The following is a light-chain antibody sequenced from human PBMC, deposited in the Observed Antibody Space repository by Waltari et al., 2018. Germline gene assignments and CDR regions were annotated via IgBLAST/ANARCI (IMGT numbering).Light chain of an antibody. CDR1: QTITGSW. J-gene: IGKJ4*01. V-gene: IGKV3-20*01. CDR3: QQYDGSVVT. CDR2: GAS. Sequence: EIVLTQSPGTLSVSPGERVTVSCRDIQTITGSWLTWYHQKPGQAHRLLIYGASNRAPGIPEIFSGSGSGTDFTLTVSRLEQEDSAGYYCQQYDGSVVTFGGGTKVEIK.